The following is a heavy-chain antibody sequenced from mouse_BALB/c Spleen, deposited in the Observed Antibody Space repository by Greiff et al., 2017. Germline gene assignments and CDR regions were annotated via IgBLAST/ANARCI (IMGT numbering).Heavy chain of an antibody. Sequence: EVKLMESGGGLVKPGGSLKLSCAASGFTFSSYAMSWVRQTPEKRLEWVASISSGGSTYYPDSVKGRFTISRDNAKNTLYLQMSSLKSEDTAMYYCAREQDRSDAMDYWGQGTSVTVSS. V-gene: IGHV5-6-5*01. D-gene: IGHD2-14*01. J-gene: IGHJ4*01. CDR1: GFTFSSYA. CDR2: ISSGGST. CDR3: AREQDRSDAMDY.